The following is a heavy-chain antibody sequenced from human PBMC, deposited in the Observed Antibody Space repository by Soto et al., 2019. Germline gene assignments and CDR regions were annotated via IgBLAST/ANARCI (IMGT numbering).Heavy chain of an antibody. J-gene: IGHJ5*02. Sequence: SVKVSCKASGVTFSSYAISWVRQAPGQGLEWMGGIIPIFGTANYAQKFQGRVTITADESTSTAYMELSSLRSEDTAVYYCARDPTGTTWWGNWFDPWGQGTLVTVSS. CDR3: ARDPTGTTWWGNWFDP. V-gene: IGHV1-69*13. CDR1: GVTFSSYA. CDR2: IIPIFGTA. D-gene: IGHD1-1*01.